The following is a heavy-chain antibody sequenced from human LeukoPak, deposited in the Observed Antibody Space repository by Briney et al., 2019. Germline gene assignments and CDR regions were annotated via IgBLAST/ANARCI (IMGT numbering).Heavy chain of an antibody. CDR2: ISSSSSYI. CDR1: GFTFSSYS. V-gene: IGHV3-21*01. Sequence: PGGSLRLSCAASGFTFSSYSMNWVRQAPGKGLEWVSSISSSSSYIYYADSVKGRFTISRDNAKNSLYLQMNSLRAEDTAVCYCARVGTPYYYCYMDVWGKGTTVTVSS. J-gene: IGHJ6*03. CDR3: ARVGTPYYYCYMDV. D-gene: IGHD3-10*01.